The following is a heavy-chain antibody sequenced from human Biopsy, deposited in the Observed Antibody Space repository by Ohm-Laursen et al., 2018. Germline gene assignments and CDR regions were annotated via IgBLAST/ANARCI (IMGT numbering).Heavy chain of an antibody. CDR2: IYYSGST. V-gene: IGHV4-59*07. CDR1: GGSISSDY. D-gene: IGHD2/OR15-2a*01. Sequence: SDTLSLPCTVSGGSISSDYWSWIRQPPGKGLVWIGYIYYSGSTNYNPSLKSRVTISVDTSKNQFSLRLNSVTAADTAVYYCARATNSTGWPYCYFYGMDVWGQGTTVTVSS. CDR3: ARATNSTGWPYCYFYGMDV. J-gene: IGHJ6*02.